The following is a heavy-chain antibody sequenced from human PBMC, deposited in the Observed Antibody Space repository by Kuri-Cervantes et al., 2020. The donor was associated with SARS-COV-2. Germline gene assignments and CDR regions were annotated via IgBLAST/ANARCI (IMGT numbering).Heavy chain of an antibody. CDR1: GAPIPNYY. J-gene: IGHJ6*03. V-gene: IGHV4-59*12. CDR3: ARSGYYSRGVTYYYMDV. CDR2: IYYSGST. Sequence: SETLSLTCTVSGAPIPNYYWSWIRQPPGQGLEWLGYIYYSGSTKYNPSLESRVTISLDTSRNQFSLKLSSVTAADSAVYYCARSGYYSRGVTYYYMDVWDKGTTVTVSS. D-gene: IGHD3-22*01.